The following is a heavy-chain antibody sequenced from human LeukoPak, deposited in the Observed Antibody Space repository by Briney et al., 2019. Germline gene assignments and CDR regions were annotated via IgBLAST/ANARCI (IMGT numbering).Heavy chain of an antibody. CDR2: MNPNSSNT. V-gene: IGHV1-8*01. J-gene: IGHJ4*02. Sequence: ASVMVSCKASGYTFTSYDINWVRQATGQGLEWMGWMNPNSSNTGYAQKFQGRVTTTRNTSISTAYMELSSLRYEDTAVYYCARRYRRDGHNLLGYWGQGTLVTVSS. D-gene: IGHD5-24*01. CDR3: ARRYRRDGHNLLGY. CDR1: GYTFTSYD.